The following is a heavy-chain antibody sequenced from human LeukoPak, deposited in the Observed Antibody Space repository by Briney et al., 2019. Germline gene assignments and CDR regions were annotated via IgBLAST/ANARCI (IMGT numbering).Heavy chain of an antibody. J-gene: IGHJ4*02. Sequence: GGSLRLSCAASGLTFSSYAMSWVRQAPGKGLEWVSAISGSGGSTYYADSVKGRFTISRDNAKNSLYLQMNSLRAEDTALYYCAKDIRYSGSYYSEAYFDYWGQGTLVTVSS. CDR2: ISGSGGST. CDR1: GLTFSSYA. CDR3: AKDIRYSGSYYSEAYFDY. D-gene: IGHD1-26*01. V-gene: IGHV3-23*01.